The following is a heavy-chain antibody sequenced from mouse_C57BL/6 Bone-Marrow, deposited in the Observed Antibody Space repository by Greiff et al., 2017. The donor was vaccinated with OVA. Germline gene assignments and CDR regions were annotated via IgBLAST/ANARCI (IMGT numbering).Heavy chain of an antibody. Sequence: QVQLQQPGAELVKPGASVKLSCKASGYTFTSYWMHWVKQRPGQGLEWIGMIHPNSGSTNYNEKFKSKATLTVDTSSSTAYMQLSSLTSEDSAVYYCARLSDYYDYVAWFAYWGQGTLVTVSA. CDR3: ARLSDYYDYVAWFAY. V-gene: IGHV1-64*01. J-gene: IGHJ3*01. D-gene: IGHD2-4*01. CDR2: IHPNSGST. CDR1: GYTFTSYW.